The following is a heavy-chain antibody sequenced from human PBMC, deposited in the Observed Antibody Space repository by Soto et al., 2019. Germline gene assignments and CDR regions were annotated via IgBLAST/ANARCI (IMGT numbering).Heavy chain of an antibody. CDR1: RFSLGTYA. CDR2: MNGAGTST. D-gene: IGHD3-10*01. CDR3: ARGGADHYNYGLDV. J-gene: IGHJ6*02. V-gene: IGHV3-23*01. Sequence: GGSLRLSCAASRFSLGTYAMTWVRQPPGKGLEWVSSMNGAGTSTSHADSVKGRFTTPRDSSKNTLYLEMNSLRGEDTAIYYCARGGADHYNYGLDVWGQGTTVTVSS.